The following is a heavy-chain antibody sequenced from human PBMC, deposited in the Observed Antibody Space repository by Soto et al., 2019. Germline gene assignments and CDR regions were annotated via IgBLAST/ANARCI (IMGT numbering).Heavy chain of an antibody. D-gene: IGHD3-22*01. CDR1: GGTFSSLD. CDR3: ARALLSHSYDSGGYDSYFHAMDV. J-gene: IGHJ6*02. Sequence: GASVKVSCKASGGTFSSLDTNWVRQAPGQGLEWMGGIIPISETTNYAQIFQGRVSIVADISTSTAYMELSRLRSEDTAVYYCARALLSHSYDSGGYDSYFHAMDVWGQGTPVTVSS. V-gene: IGHV1-69*06. CDR2: IIPISETT.